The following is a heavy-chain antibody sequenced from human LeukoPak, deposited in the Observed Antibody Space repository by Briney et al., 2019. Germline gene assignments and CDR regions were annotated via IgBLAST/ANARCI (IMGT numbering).Heavy chain of an antibody. CDR2: ISAYNGNA. V-gene: IGHV1-18*01. CDR1: GYTFTSYG. D-gene: IGHD1-26*01. CDR3: ARVGIDFSFDY. Sequence: ASVKVSCKASGYTFTSYGISWVRQAPGQGLEWMGWISAYNGNANYAQKLQGRVTMTTDTSTSTTYMDLRSVRSDETAVYYCARVGIDFSFDYWGQGTLVTVSS. J-gene: IGHJ4*02.